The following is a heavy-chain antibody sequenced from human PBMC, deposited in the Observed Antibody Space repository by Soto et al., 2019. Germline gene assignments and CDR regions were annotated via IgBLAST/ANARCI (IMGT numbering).Heavy chain of an antibody. CDR3: AIYYDILTGYYFDI. V-gene: IGHV4-30-4*01. CDR2: IYYSGST. J-gene: IGHJ3*02. Sequence: QVQLQESGPGLVKPSETRSLSCTVSSGSINSGDYYWSWIRQPPGKGLEWIGYIYYSGSTYYNPSLKSRVTISVDTSKNQFSLKLSSVTAADTAVYYCAIYYDILTGYYFDIWGQGTMVTVSS. CDR1: SGSINSGDYY. D-gene: IGHD3-9*01.